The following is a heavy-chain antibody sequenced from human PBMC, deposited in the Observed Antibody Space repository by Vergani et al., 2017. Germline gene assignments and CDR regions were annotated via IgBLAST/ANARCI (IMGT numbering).Heavy chain of an antibody. Sequence: QVQLVESGGGVVQPGRSLRLSCAASRFTFSSYGLHWVRQAPGKGLEWVAVISYDGSNKYYADSVKGRFTISRDNSKNTLYLQMNSLRAEDTAVYYCAKDRASYGSGSYYIFYYYYGMNVWGQGTTVTVSS. J-gene: IGHJ6*02. D-gene: IGHD3-10*01. V-gene: IGHV3-30*18. CDR1: RFTFSSYG. CDR2: ISYDGSNK. CDR3: AKDRASYGSGSYYIFYYYYGMNV.